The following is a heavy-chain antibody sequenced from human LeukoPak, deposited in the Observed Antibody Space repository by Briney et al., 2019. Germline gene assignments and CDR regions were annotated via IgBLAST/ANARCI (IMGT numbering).Heavy chain of an antibody. Sequence: PSETLSLTCTVSGGSISSYYWSWIRQPPGKGLEWIGYIYYSGSTKYNPSLKSRVTISVDTSKSQFSLKLTSVTAADTAVYYCVRKRGHGSGSAINLFFDYWGQGTLVTVSS. V-gene: IGHV4-59*01. J-gene: IGHJ4*02. CDR3: VRKRGHGSGSAINLFFDY. CDR1: GGSISSYY. D-gene: IGHD3-10*01. CDR2: IYYSGST.